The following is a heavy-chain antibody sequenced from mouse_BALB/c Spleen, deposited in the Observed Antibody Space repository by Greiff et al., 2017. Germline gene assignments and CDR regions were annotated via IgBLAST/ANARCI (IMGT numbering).Heavy chain of an antibody. CDR1: GFTFTDYY. Sequence: EVNLVESGGGLVQPGGSLRLSCATSGFTFTDYYMSWVRQPPGKALEWLGFIRNKANGYTTEYSASVKGRFTISRDNSQSILYLQMNTLRAEDSATYYCARDPYYYDGFLYAMDYWGQGTSVTVSS. J-gene: IGHJ4*01. D-gene: IGHD2-4*01. CDR2: IRNKANGYTT. V-gene: IGHV7-3*02. CDR3: ARDPYYYDGFLYAMDY.